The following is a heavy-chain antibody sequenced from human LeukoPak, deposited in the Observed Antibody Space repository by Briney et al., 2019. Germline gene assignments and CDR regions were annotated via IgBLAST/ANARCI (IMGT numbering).Heavy chain of an antibody. D-gene: IGHD2-15*01. CDR2: ISSSGSTI. Sequence: PGGSLRLSCAASGFTFSDYYMSWIRQAPGKGLEWVSYISSSGSTIYYADSVKGRFTISRDNAKNSLYLQMNSLRAEDTAVYYCARDGRTLGGSYYYNGMDVWGQGTTVTVSS. J-gene: IGHJ6*02. CDR3: ARDGRTLGGSYYYNGMDV. V-gene: IGHV3-11*01. CDR1: GFTFSDYY.